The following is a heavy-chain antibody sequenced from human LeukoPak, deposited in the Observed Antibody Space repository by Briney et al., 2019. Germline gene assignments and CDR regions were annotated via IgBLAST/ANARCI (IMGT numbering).Heavy chain of an antibody. Sequence: PGGSLRLSCAVSGFTFRNQDMSWVCQTPGKELEWVSSISATGGSTYYADSVQGRFTISRDNSKNTLSLQMNSLRAEDTAVYYCARADYPTVSCMGDWGQGTLVTVSS. D-gene: IGHD2-15*01. J-gene: IGHJ4*02. CDR3: ARADYPTVSCMGD. CDR1: GFTFRNQD. V-gene: IGHV3-23*01. CDR2: ISATGGST.